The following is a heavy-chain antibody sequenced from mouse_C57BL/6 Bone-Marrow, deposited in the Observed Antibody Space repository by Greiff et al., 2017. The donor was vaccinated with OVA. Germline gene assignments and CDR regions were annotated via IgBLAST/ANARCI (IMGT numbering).Heavy chain of an antibody. V-gene: IGHV8-12*01. J-gene: IGHJ4*01. CDR2: IYWDDDK. CDR1: GFSLSTSGMG. Sequence: QVQLKESGPGILQSSQTLSLTCSFSGFSLSTSGMGVSWIRQPSGKGLEWLAHIYWDDDKRFNPSLKRRLTISKDTSRNQVFLKITSVDTADTATYYCARWGLRRFYAMDYWGQGTSVTVSA. D-gene: IGHD2-4*01. CDR3: ARWGLRRFYAMDY.